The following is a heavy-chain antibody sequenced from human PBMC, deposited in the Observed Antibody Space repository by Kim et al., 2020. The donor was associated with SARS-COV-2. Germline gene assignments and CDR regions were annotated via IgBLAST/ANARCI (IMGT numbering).Heavy chain of an antibody. D-gene: IGHD6-13*01. CDR3: ARESSWTVGGSAFDI. Sequence: SLKSRVTISVDTSKNQFSLKLSSVTAADTAVYYCARESSWTVGGSAFDIWGQGTMVTVSS. V-gene: IGHV4-59*01. J-gene: IGHJ3*02.